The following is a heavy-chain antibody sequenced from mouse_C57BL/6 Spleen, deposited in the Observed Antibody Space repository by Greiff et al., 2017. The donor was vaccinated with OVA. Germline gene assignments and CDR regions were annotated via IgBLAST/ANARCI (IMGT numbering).Heavy chain of an antibody. CDR3: ATRNFYDYDDYAMDY. D-gene: IGHD2-4*01. V-gene: IGHV1-61*01. CDR2: IYPSDSET. J-gene: IGHJ4*01. CDR1: GYTFTSYW. Sequence: QVQLQQPGAELVRPGSSVKLSCKASGYTFTSYWMDWVKQRPGQGLEWIGNIYPSDSETHYNQKFKDKATLTVDKSSSTAYMQLSSLTSEDSAVYSCATRNFYDYDDYAMDYWGQGTSVTVSS.